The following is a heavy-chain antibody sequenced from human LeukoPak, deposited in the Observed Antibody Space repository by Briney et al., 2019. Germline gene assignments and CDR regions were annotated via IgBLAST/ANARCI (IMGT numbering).Heavy chain of an antibody. CDR3: ARDGGGNDS. D-gene: IGHD4-23*01. V-gene: IGHV4-4*02. CDR2: IHHRGSS. J-gene: IGHJ5*02. Sequence: KPSETLSLTCGVSGGSISSTNWWAWVRQSPGKGLEWIGQIHHRGSSNYNPSLKSRLTISVDKSNNQFSLKLRFVTAADTAVYYCARDGGGNDSWGQGTLVTVSS. CDR1: GGSISSTNW.